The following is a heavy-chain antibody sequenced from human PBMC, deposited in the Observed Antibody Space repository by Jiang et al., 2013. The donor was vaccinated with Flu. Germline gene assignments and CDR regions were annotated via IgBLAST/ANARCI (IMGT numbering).Heavy chain of an antibody. J-gene: IGHJ5*02. D-gene: IGHD2-2*01. CDR1: TSYD. CDR3: ARAPAGYCSSTSCLRGWFDP. Sequence: TSYDINWVRQATGQGLEWMGWMNPNSGNTGYAQKFQGRVTMTRNTSISTAYMELSSLRSEDTAVYYCARAPAGYCSSTSCLRGWFDPWGQGTLVTVSS. V-gene: IGHV1-8*01. CDR2: MNPNSGNT.